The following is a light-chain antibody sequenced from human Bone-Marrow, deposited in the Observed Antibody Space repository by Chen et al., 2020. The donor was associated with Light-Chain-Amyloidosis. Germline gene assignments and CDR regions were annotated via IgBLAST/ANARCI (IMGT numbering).Light chain of an antibody. V-gene: IGLV3-25*03. CDR3: QSADSSGTYEVI. J-gene: IGLJ2*01. CDR1: DLPTKY. Sequence: SYELTQPPSLSVSPGQTASITCSGDDLPTKYAYWYQQKPGPAPVLVIHRDTERPSGISERFSGSSSGTTATLTISGVQAEDEADYHCQSADSSGTYEVIFGGGTKLTVL. CDR2: RDT.